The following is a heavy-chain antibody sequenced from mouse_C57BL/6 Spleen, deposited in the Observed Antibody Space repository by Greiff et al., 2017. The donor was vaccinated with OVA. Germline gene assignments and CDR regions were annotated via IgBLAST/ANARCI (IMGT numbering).Heavy chain of an antibody. CDR3: ARYYSNYFPFDY. CDR2: IYPSDSET. J-gene: IGHJ2*01. D-gene: IGHD2-5*01. V-gene: IGHV1-61*01. CDR1: GYTFTSYW. Sequence: QVQLQQPGAELVRPWSSVKLSCKASGYTFTSYWMDWVQQSPGQGLEWIGNIYPSDSETHYNQKFKDKATLTVDKSSSTAYMQLSSLTSEDSAVYYCARYYSNYFPFDYWGQGTTLTVSS.